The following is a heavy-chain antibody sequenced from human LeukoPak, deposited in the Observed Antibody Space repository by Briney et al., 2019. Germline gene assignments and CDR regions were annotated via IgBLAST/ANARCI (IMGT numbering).Heavy chain of an antibody. V-gene: IGHV4-59*08. CDR2: IYYSGST. J-gene: IGHJ4*02. CDR1: GDSISAYY. CDR3: ARRRDDSHFDY. D-gene: IGHD3-22*01. Sequence: SETLSPTCSVSGDSISAYYWSWLRQPPGKGLEWIGYIYYSGSTFYNPSLRSRVTISVDTSKNQFSLKLRSVTAADTAVYYCARRRDDSHFDYWGQGTLVTVSS.